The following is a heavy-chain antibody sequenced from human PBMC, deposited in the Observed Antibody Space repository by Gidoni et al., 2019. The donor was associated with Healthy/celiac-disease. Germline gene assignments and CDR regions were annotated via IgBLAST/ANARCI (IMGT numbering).Heavy chain of an antibody. CDR2: ISYDGSNK. CDR3: AREGRYDSLTWVGDWFDP. J-gene: IGHJ5*02. Sequence: QVQLVESGRGVVQPGRSLRLSCAASGFTFSSYAMHWVRQAPGKGLEWVAVISYDGSNKYYADSVKGRFTISRDNSKNTLYLQMNSLRAEDTAVYYCAREGRYDSLTWVGDWFDPWGQGTLVTVSS. CDR1: GFTFSSYA. D-gene: IGHD3-3*01. V-gene: IGHV3-30*04.